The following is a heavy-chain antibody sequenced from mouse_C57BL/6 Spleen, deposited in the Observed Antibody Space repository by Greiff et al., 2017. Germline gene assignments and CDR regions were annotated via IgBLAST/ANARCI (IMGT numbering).Heavy chain of an antibody. V-gene: IGHV6-3*01. D-gene: IGHD4-1*01. CDR2: ISLKFDNYAT. J-gene: IGHJ2*01. Sequence: EVKLEESGGGLVQPGGSMKLSCVASGFTFSNYWMNWVRQSPEKGLEWVAQISLKFDNYATHYAASVKGRFTISRDNSKSNVYLQMNNLRAEDTGIYYCTRLGPCDYWGQGTTLTVSS. CDR3: TRLGPCDY. CDR1: GFTFSNYW.